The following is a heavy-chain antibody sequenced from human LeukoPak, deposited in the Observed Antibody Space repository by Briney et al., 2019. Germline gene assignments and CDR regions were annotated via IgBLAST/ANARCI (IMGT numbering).Heavy chain of an antibody. CDR3: ASLGGYSYGHTYYFDY. CDR2: INPSGGST. Sequence: GASVKVSCKASGYTFTTYYMHWVRQAPGQGLEWMGIINPSGGSTSYAQKLQGRVTMTRDTSTSTVYMELSSLRSEDTAVYYCASLGGYSYGHTYYFDYWGQGTLVTVSS. CDR1: GYTFTTYY. J-gene: IGHJ4*02. D-gene: IGHD5-18*01. V-gene: IGHV1-46*01.